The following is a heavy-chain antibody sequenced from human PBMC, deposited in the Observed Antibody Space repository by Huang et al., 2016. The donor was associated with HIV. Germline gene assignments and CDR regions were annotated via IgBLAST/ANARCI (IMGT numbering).Heavy chain of an antibody. D-gene: IGHD5-12*01. CDR2: ISYDGSYH. CDR3: AKDREDSAYQLDY. Sequence: QVQLVESGGGVVQPGRSLRLSCSASGFTFSNYGVHWVRQAPGKGLGGVASISYDGSYHTYSDSVKGRFTISRDDSQNTLYLQMSSLRAEDTAVYFCAKDREDSAYQLDYWGQGTRVTVSS. CDR1: GFTFSNYG. J-gene: IGHJ4*02. V-gene: IGHV3-30*18.